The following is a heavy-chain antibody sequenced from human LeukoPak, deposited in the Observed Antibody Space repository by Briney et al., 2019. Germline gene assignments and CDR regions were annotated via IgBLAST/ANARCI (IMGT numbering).Heavy chain of an antibody. J-gene: IGHJ5*02. D-gene: IGHD6-13*01. CDR2: IPYDGLNR. CDR1: GFTFSSYA. V-gene: IGHV3-30*02. Sequence: GGSLRLSCAASGFTFSSYAIHWVRQAPGKGLEWVTFIPYDGLNRIYADSVEGRFTVSRDNSKNTVYLQMNSLRPEDTAVYYCAKGPTPLSSRGWIDPWGQGTLVTVSS. CDR3: AKGPTPLSSRGWIDP.